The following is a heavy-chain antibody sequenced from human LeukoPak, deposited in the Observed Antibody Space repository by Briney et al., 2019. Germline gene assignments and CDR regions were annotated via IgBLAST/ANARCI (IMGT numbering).Heavy chain of an antibody. CDR1: GFNFSNSW. CDR2: INQDESTK. Sequence: GGSLRLSCTATGFNFSNSWMTWVGQAPGRGPKWLANINQDESTKNYVDSVKGRFTISRDNAKNSLYLQMNSPRAEDTAVYYCTRDFAFQQFDYWGQGTLVTVSS. D-gene: IGHD1/OR15-1a*01. CDR3: TRDFAFQQFDY. J-gene: IGHJ4*02. V-gene: IGHV3-7*01.